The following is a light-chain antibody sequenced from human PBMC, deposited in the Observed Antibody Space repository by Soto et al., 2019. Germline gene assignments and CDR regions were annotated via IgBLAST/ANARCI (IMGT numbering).Light chain of an antibody. CDR2: DVS. J-gene: IGLJ2*01. CDR1: SSDVGAYNY. V-gene: IGLV2-11*01. CDR3: QSYDTSLSGSAMV. Sequence: QPVLTQPRSVSGSPGQSVTISCTGSSSDVGAYNYVSWYQHHPGKAPKVMIFDVSERPSGVPDRFSGSKSDNTASLTISGLQAEDEGDYYCQSYDTSLSGSAMVFGGGTKLTVL.